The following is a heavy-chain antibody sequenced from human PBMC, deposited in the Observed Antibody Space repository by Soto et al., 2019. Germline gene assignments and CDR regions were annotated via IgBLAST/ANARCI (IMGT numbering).Heavy chain of an antibody. CDR1: GGSLSSGGYS. Sequence: QVQLQESGPGLVKPSQTLSLTCTVSGGSLSSGGYSPSWIRQHPGKGLEWIGHIYYSGSTYYNPSLQSRVTIPVDTSKNLFSRKLSSVTGADTAVYFCARFEGGFGELYFDYWGQGTLVTVSS. D-gene: IGHD3-10*01. V-gene: IGHV4-31*03. CDR3: ARFEGGFGELYFDY. CDR2: IYYSGST. J-gene: IGHJ4*02.